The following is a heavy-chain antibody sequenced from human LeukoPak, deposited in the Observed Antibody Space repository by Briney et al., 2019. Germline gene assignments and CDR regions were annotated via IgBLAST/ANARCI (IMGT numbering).Heavy chain of an antibody. V-gene: IGHV3-11*04. CDR3: ARDRGGSAFDI. CDR1: GFRFSDWY. D-gene: IGHD3-16*01. CDR2: ISEGGSSI. Sequence: GGSLRLSCAASGFRFSDWYMNWIRRAPGKGLEWVSYISEGGSSIYYADSVKGRFTISRDNAKNSLFLQMNSLRAEDTAVYYCARDRGGSAFDIWGQGTMGTVS. J-gene: IGHJ3*02.